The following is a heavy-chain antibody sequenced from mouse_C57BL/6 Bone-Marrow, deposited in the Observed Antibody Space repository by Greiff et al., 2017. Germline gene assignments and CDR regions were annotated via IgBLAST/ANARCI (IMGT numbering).Heavy chain of an antibody. CDR2: IHPNSGST. V-gene: IGHV1-64*01. D-gene: IGHD2-4*01. CDR3: AREGYDYDGWYFDV. CDR1: GYTFTSYW. J-gene: IGHJ1*03. Sequence: VQLQQPGAELVKPGASVKLSCKASGYTFTSYWMHWVKQRPGQGLEWIGMIHPNSGSTNYNEKFKSKATLTVDKSSSTAYMQLSSLTSEDSAVYYCAREGYDYDGWYFDVWGTGTTVTVSS.